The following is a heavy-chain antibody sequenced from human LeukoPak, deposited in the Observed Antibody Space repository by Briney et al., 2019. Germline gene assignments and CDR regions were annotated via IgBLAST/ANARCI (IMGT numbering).Heavy chain of an antibody. J-gene: IGHJ6*02. V-gene: IGHV3-74*01. Sequence: PGGSLRLSCAASGFTFNNYWLHWVRQAPGKGLVWVSRVNSDGFSTSYADSVKGRFTISRDNAKKTLYLQMNSLRAEDTALYYCVRGDYYGMGVWGQGTTVTVSS. CDR2: VNSDGFST. CDR3: VRGDYYGMGV. CDR1: GFTFNNYW.